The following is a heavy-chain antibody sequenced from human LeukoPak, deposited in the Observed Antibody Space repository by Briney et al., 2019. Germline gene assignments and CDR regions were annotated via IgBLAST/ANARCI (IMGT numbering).Heavy chain of an antibody. Sequence: GGSLRLSCAASGFTVSDDYMSWVRQAPGKGLEWVSVIYSGGTTDYADSVKGRFTISRDNSKNTPYLQMNSLRAEDTAVYYCARDGVWATFDYWGQRTLVTVSS. D-gene: IGHD2-8*01. CDR3: ARDGVWATFDY. J-gene: IGHJ4*02. CDR2: IYSGGTT. CDR1: GFTVSDDY. V-gene: IGHV3-66*01.